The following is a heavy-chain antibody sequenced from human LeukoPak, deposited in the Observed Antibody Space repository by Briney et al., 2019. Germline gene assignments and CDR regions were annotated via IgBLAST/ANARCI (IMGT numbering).Heavy chain of an antibody. Sequence: SETLSLTCVVSGYSISSGYHWGWIRRPPGEGLEWIGSVYRSGSTYYNPSLKSRVTISVDTSKNQISLKVRSVTAADTAVYYCARENWVFDYWGQGIPVTVSS. CDR1: GYSISSGYH. D-gene: IGHD7-27*01. CDR3: ARENWVFDY. V-gene: IGHV4-38-2*02. J-gene: IGHJ4*02. CDR2: VYRSGST.